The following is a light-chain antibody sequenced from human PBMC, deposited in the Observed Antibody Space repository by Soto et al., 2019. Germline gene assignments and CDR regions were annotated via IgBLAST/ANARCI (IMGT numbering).Light chain of an antibody. CDR1: QSVSSY. CDR3: QQRSNWRWT. Sequence: EILLTQSPSTLSLSPGERATLSCRASQSVSSYLDWYQQKPGQAPRLLIYDASNRATGIPARFSGSGSGTDSTLTISSLEPEDFEVYYCQQRSNWRWTFGQGTKVDIK. V-gene: IGKV3-11*01. CDR2: DAS. J-gene: IGKJ1*01.